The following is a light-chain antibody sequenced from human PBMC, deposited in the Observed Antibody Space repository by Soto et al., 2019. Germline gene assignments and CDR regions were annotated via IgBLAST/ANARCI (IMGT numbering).Light chain of an antibody. CDR2: DAS. V-gene: IGKV1-5*01. J-gene: IGKJ1*01. CDR1: QSISGW. CDR3: QQYDSYSGT. Sequence: DIQMTQSPSTLSASVGDRVTITCRASQSISGWLAWYQQKPGKAPKLLIYDASNLQNGVPSRFSGSGSGTEFTLTINILQPDDFATYYCQQYDSYSGTFGQGTKVGIK.